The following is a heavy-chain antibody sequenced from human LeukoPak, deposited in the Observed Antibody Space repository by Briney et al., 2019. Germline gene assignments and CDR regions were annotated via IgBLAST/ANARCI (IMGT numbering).Heavy chain of an antibody. D-gene: IGHD3-22*01. CDR1: GYTFTGYY. CDR2: INPNSGGT. CDR3: ARDISSGYAAFDI. V-gene: IGHV1-2*04. J-gene: IGHJ3*02. Sequence: GASVKVSCKASGYTFTGYYMHWVRQAPGQGLEWMGWINPNSGGTNYAQKFQGWVTMTRDTSISTAYMELSRLRSDDTAVYYCARDISSGYAAFDIWGQGTMVTVSS.